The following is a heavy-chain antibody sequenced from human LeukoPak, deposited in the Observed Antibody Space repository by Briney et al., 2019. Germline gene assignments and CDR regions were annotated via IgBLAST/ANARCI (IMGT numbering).Heavy chain of an antibody. CDR2: INPNSGGT. CDR3: ARVWAAAYYYYYMDV. Sequence: ASVKVSCKASGYTFTGYYMHWVRQAPGQGLEWMGWINPNSGGTNYAQKFQGRVTMTRDTSISTAYMGLSRLRSDDTAVYYCARVWAAAYYYYYMDVWGKGTTVTVSS. CDR1: GYTFTGYY. J-gene: IGHJ6*03. D-gene: IGHD6-13*01. V-gene: IGHV1-2*02.